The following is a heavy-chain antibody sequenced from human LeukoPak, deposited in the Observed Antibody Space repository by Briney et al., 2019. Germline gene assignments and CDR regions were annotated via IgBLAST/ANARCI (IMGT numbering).Heavy chain of an antibody. D-gene: IGHD3-22*01. CDR2: IYTSGST. J-gene: IGHJ4*02. V-gene: IGHV4-4*07. CDR1: GVSISSYY. Sequence: SETLSLTCTVSGVSISSYYWSWIRQPAGKRLEWIGRIYTSGSTINNPSLKSRVTMSIDTSKNQFSLKLSSVTAADTAVYYCARGRFYYESRGFSYYFDFWGQGTLVTVSS. CDR3: ARGRFYYESRGFSYYFDF.